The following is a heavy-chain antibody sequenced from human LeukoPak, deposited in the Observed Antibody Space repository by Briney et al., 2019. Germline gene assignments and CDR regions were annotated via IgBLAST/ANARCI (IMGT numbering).Heavy chain of an antibody. CDR1: GITFSSHA. D-gene: IGHD3-10*01. J-gene: IGHJ4*02. V-gene: IGHV3-23*01. CDR2: IRGNGATT. CDR3: ARAVLWFGELV. Sequence: PGGSLRLSCAASGITFSSHAMTWVRQAPGKGLEWVAAIRGNGATTDYADSVKGRFTISRDNSKSTLYLQMNSLRAEDTAVYYCARAVLWFGELVWGQGTLVTVSS.